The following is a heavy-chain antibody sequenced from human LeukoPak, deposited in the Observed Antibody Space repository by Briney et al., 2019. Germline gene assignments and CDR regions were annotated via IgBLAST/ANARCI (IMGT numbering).Heavy chain of an antibody. CDR1: GGSISSSSYY. CDR3: ARDNRLGNGLFDY. D-gene: IGHD3/OR15-3a*01. Sequence: SETLSLTCTVSGGSISSSSYYWGWIRQPPGKGLEWIGSIYYSGSTYYNPSLKSRVTISVDTSKNQFSLKLSSVTAADTAVYYCARDNRLGNGLFDYWGQGTLVTVSS. J-gene: IGHJ4*02. V-gene: IGHV4-39*07. CDR2: IYYSGST.